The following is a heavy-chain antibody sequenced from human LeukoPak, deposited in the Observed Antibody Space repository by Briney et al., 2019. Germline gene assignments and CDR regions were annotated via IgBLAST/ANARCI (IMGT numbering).Heavy chain of an antibody. Sequence: SETLSLTCVDSGGSISSYYWSWIRQPAGKGLEWIGRIYTSGGTNYNPSLKSRVTMSVDTSKNQFSLKLSSVTAADTAVYYCAREVAAAGTIDYWGQGTLVTVSS. J-gene: IGHJ4*02. CDR2: IYTSGGT. D-gene: IGHD6-13*01. CDR1: GGSISSYY. CDR3: AREVAAAGTIDY. V-gene: IGHV4-4*07.